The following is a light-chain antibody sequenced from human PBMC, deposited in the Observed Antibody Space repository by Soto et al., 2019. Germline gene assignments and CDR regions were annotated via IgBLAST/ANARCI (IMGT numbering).Light chain of an antibody. CDR2: GAS. V-gene: IGKV3-20*01. CDR1: QSVSSSY. CDR3: QQYDSSSLT. Sequence: EIVLTQSPGTLSLSPGERSTLSCRFSQSVSSSYLAWYQQKPGQAPRLLIYGASSRATGIPDRFSGSGSGTDFTLTISRLEPEDFAVYYCQQYDSSSLTFGGGTKVDIK. J-gene: IGKJ4*01.